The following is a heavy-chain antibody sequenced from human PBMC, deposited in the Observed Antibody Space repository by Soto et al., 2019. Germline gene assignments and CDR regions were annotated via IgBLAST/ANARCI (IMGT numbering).Heavy chain of an antibody. CDR1: GFTFSSYW. CDR3: ARMGISAAGTDY. V-gene: IGHV3-74*01. J-gene: IGHJ4*02. CDR2: INSDGSST. D-gene: IGHD6-13*01. Sequence: GGSLRLSCAASGFTFSSYWMHWVRQAPGKGLVWVSRINSDGSSTSYADSVKGRFTISRDNTKNTLYLQMNSLRAEDTAVYNSARMGISAAGTDYWCQGSLVTVSS.